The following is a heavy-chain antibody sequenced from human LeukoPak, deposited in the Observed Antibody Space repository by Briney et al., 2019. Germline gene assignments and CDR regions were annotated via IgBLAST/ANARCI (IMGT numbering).Heavy chain of an antibody. CDR1: GFTFNTYS. CDR3: VRDYHTMGI. J-gene: IGHJ6*02. D-gene: IGHD1-14*01. CDR2: ISHTGGTT. V-gene: IGHV3-64D*09. Sequence: GGSLGLSCSASGFTFNTYSMHWVRQAPGRGLEFVSAISHTGGTTYYADSVKGRFTISRDNSKNTVYLQMSSLRAEDTAVYYCVRDYHTMGIWGQGTTVTVSS.